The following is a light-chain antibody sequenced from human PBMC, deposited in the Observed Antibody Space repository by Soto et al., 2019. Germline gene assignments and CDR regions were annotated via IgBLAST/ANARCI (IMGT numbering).Light chain of an antibody. Sequence: DIQLTQSPSFLSASVGDRVTITCRASQDISSYLAWYQQKPGKAPKLLIYAASPLQSGVPSRFSGSGSGTEFTLTISSLQPEDFATYYCQQLNSYPRTFGQGTKVEIK. V-gene: IGKV1-9*01. CDR3: QQLNSYPRT. CDR2: AAS. CDR1: QDISSY. J-gene: IGKJ1*01.